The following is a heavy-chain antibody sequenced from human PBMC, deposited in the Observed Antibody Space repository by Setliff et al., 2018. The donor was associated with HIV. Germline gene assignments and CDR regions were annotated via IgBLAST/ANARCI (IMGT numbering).Heavy chain of an antibody. CDR1: GGSITSSGSYY. CDR3: ARRGGISATLSVRAFDS. Sequence: SETPSLTCTVSGGSITSSGSYYWAWLRQPPGKGLEWIGSAYSSGSTYHSPSFKSRITISVDTSNNQFSLRLNSVTATDTAVYFCARRGGISATLSVRAFDSWGQGTLVTVSS. J-gene: IGHJ4*02. D-gene: IGHD6-13*01. CDR2: AYSSGST. V-gene: IGHV4-39*01.